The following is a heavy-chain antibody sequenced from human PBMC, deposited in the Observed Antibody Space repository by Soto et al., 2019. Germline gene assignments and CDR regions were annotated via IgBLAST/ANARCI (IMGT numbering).Heavy chain of an antibody. CDR1: GYTFTSYG. V-gene: IGHV1-18*01. J-gene: IGHJ6*03. CDR2: ISAYNGNT. Sequence: ASVKVSCKASGYTFTSYGISWVRQAPGQGFEWMGWISAYNGNTNYAQKLQGRVTMTTDTSTSTAYMELSRLRSDDTAVYYCARGAVVAARFYYYYYMDVWGKGTTVTSP. CDR3: ARGAVVAARFYYYYYMDV. D-gene: IGHD6-6*01.